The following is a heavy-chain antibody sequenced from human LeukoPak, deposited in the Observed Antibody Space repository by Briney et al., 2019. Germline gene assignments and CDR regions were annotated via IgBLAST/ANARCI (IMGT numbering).Heavy chain of an antibody. CDR2: IYTSGST. CDR3: ARVTYYYDSSGYPKGGYYFDY. Sequence: SETLSLTCTVSGGSISSGSYYWSWIRQPAGKGLEWIGRIYTSGSTNYNPSLKSRVTISVDTSKNQLSLKLSSVTAADTAVYYCARVTYYYDSSGYPKGGYYFDYWGQGTLVTVSS. V-gene: IGHV4-61*02. D-gene: IGHD3-22*01. CDR1: GGSISSGSYY. J-gene: IGHJ4*02.